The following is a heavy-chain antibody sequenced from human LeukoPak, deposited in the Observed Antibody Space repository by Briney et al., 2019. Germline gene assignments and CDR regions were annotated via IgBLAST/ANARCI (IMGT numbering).Heavy chain of an antibody. J-gene: IGHJ3*02. CDR3: ARFRLSDSSGYDAFDI. Sequence: SETPSLTCTVSGGSISSYYWSWIRQPPGKGLEWIGYIYYSGSTDYNPSLKSRVTISVDTSKNQFSLKLSSVTAADTAVYYCARFRLSDSSGYDAFDIWGQGTMVTVSS. D-gene: IGHD3-22*01. V-gene: IGHV4-59*01. CDR2: IYYSGST. CDR1: GGSISSYY.